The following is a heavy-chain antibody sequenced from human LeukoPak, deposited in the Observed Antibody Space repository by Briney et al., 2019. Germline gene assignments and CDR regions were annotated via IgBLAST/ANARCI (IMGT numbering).Heavy chain of an antibody. CDR2: ISPGGGTT. D-gene: IGHD1-1*01. J-gene: IGHJ4*02. CDR3: AKSRSGSANWALQILDN. Sequence: GGSLRLSCAVSGFAFGSEAMSWVRQSPARGLEWVASISPGGGTTYYADYVKGRFTISRDNSNNSLFVQMNSLRAEDTAVYFCAKSRSGSANWALQILDNWGQGTLVTVSS. V-gene: IGHV3-23*01. CDR1: GFAFGSEA.